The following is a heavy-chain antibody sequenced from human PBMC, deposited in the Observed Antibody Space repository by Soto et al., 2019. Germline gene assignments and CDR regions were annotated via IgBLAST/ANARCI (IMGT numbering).Heavy chain of an antibody. CDR2: IYYSGST. V-gene: IGHV4-31*03. CDR3: ARESHYDFWSGYKGSNLAVYYYGMDV. J-gene: IGHJ6*02. D-gene: IGHD3-3*01. Sequence: SETLSLTCTVSGGSISSGGYYWSWIRQHPGKGLEWIGYIYYSGSTYYNPSLKSRVTISVDTSKNQFSLKLSSVTAADTAVYYCARESHYDFWSGYKGSNLAVYYYGMDVWGQGTTVTVS. CDR1: GGSISSGGYY.